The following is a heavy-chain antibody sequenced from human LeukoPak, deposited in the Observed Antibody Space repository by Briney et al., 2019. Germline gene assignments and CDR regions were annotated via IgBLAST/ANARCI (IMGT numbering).Heavy chain of an antibody. CDR1: GGSINSYY. D-gene: IGHD3-22*01. V-gene: IGHV4-59*08. CDR2: IYYSGST. Sequence: SETLSLTCTVSGGSINSYYWCWIRQPPGKGLEWIGTIYYSGSTYYNPSLKSRVTISVDTSKNQFSLKLSSVTAADTAVYYCARHNSGYYFDYWGQGTLVTVSS. CDR3: ARHNSGYYFDY. J-gene: IGHJ4*02.